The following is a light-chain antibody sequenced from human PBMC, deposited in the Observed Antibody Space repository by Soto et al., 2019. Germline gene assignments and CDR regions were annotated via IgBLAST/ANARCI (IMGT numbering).Light chain of an antibody. V-gene: IGKV3-20*01. CDR1: QSVSVNS. CDR2: AAS. Sequence: EIGLTQSPGTLSLSPGERATLSCRARQSVSVNSLAWYQQKGGQAPRLLIYAASTRATGVPDRFSGSGSGTDFALTSSRLETEDFAVYYCQQYGGSPFTFGPGTKVDIK. CDR3: QQYGGSPFT. J-gene: IGKJ3*01.